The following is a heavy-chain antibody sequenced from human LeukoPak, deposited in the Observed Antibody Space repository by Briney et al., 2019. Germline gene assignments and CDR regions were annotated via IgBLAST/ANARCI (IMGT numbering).Heavy chain of an antibody. Sequence: ASVKVSCKTSGYTFTDHYIHWVQQAPGKGLEWMGRFDPEDGKTIYAEKFQGRVTVTADTSSDTAYMELSSPTSEDTAMYYCATEWTGSSHWGQGTLVTVSS. CDR3: ATEWTGSSH. CDR2: FDPEDGKT. CDR1: GYTFTDHY. V-gene: IGHV1-69-2*01. J-gene: IGHJ1*01. D-gene: IGHD3/OR15-3a*01.